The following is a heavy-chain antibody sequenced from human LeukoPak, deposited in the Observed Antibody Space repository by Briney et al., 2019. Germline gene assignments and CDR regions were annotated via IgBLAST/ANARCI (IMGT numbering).Heavy chain of an antibody. Sequence: ASVKVSCKASGYTFTGDYMHWVRQAPGQGLEWMGWINPNSGGTNYAQKFQGRVTMTRDTSISTAYMELSRLRSDDTAVYYCARTVDYAEYYYYYGMDVWGQGTTVTVSS. D-gene: IGHD4-17*01. CDR3: ARTVDYAEYYYYYGMDV. V-gene: IGHV1-2*02. J-gene: IGHJ6*02. CDR1: GYTFTGDY. CDR2: INPNSGGT.